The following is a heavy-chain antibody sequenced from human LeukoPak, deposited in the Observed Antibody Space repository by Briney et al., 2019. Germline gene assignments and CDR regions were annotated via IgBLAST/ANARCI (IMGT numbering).Heavy chain of an antibody. CDR1: GGSISSYY. J-gene: IGHJ2*01. V-gene: IGHV4-59*08. Sequence: PSETLSLTCTVSGGSISSYYWSWIRQPPGKGLEGIGYIYYSGSTNYNPSLKRRVTISVDTSKNQFSLKLSSVTAADTAVYYCARLLLWFGESWYFDLWGRGTLVTVSS. D-gene: IGHD3-10*01. CDR3: ARLLLWFGESWYFDL. CDR2: IYYSGST.